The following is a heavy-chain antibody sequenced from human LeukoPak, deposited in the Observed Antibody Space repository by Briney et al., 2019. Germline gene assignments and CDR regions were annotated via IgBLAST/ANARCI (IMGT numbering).Heavy chain of an antibody. CDR1: EFTVSSNY. CDR2: ISSSSSYI. V-gene: IGHV3-21*01. Sequence: GGSLRLSCAAPEFTVSSNYMSWVRQAPGKGLEWVSSISSSSSYIYYADSVKGRFTISRDNAKNSLYLQMNSLRAEDTAVYYCARDLLSYYYDSSGYHYYYGMDVWGQGTTVTVSS. D-gene: IGHD3-22*01. J-gene: IGHJ6*02. CDR3: ARDLLSYYYDSSGYHYYYGMDV.